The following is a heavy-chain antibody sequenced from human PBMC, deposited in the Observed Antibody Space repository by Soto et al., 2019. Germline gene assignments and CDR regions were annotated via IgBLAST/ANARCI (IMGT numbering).Heavy chain of an antibody. D-gene: IGHD2-15*01. V-gene: IGHV4-30-2*01. CDR3: ARGEYGYCSGGSCAHIGAFDI. CDR2: IYHSGST. Sequence: QLQLQESGSGLVKPSQTLSLTCAVSGGSISSGGYSWSWIRQPPGKGLEWIGYIYHSGSTYYNPSRKSRVTISVDRSKNQFSLKLSSVTAADTAVYYCARGEYGYCSGGSCAHIGAFDIWGQGTMVTVSS. J-gene: IGHJ3*02. CDR1: GGSISSGGYS.